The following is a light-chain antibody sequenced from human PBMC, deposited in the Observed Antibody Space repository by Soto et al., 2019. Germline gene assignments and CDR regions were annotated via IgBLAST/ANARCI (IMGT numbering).Light chain of an antibody. CDR1: RSVSSSY. J-gene: IGKJ1*01. V-gene: IGKV3-20*01. CDR2: GAS. Sequence: EIVLTQSPGTLSLSPGGRATLSCRASRSVSSSYLAWYQQKPGQAPRLLIYGASSRATGIPDRFSGSGSGTDFTLTISRLEPEDFAVYYCQQYGSSLSWTFGQGTKVDIK. CDR3: QQYGSSLSWT.